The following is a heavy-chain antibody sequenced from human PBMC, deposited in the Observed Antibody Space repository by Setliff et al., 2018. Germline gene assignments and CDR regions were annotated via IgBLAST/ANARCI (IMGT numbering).Heavy chain of an antibody. D-gene: IGHD1-26*01. V-gene: IGHV3-74*01. CDR3: ARCAAGPYCRNSFDY. CDR1: GLTLSHYW. CDR2: INFDGTST. J-gene: IGHJ4*02. Sequence: GGSLRLSCEGSGLTLSHYWMHWVRQGPGKGLVWVSYINFDGTSTNYADSVKGRFTISRDNAKNTVYLQLNRLRADDTAVYHCARCAAGPYCRNSFDYWGRGTLVTVSS.